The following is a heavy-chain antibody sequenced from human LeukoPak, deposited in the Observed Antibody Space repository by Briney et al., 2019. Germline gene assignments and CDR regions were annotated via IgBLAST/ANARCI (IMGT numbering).Heavy chain of an antibody. D-gene: IGHD3-22*01. CDR1: ALTFSNFP. V-gene: IGHV3-30*02. CDR2: IQDDGATT. Sequence: GGSLRLSCAASALTFSNFPMHWVRQAPGKGLEWVALIQDDGATTNYVDSVRGRFTISRDNSKSTVYLQMNSLKPDDTAVYYCATQGMTLVVVISPFDYWGQGTLVTVSS. J-gene: IGHJ4*02. CDR3: ATQGMTLVVVISPFDY.